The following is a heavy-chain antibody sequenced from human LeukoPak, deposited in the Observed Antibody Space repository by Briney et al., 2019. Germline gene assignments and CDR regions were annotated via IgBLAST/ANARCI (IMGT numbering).Heavy chain of an antibody. V-gene: IGHV3-53*01. Sequence: GGSLRLSCAASGFTVSSNYMSWVRQAPGKGLEWVSVTYTGGNSYYADSVKGRFIISRDISKNTLYLQMNSLRAEDSALYYCARGGRGSAAVVAPRSFDIWGQGTMVTVSS. CDR3: ARGGRGSAAVVAPRSFDI. D-gene: IGHD3-22*01. CDR2: TYTGGNS. CDR1: GFTVSSNY. J-gene: IGHJ3*02.